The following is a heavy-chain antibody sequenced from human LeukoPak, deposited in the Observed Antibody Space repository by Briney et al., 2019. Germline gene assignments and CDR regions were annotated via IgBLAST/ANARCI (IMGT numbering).Heavy chain of an antibody. V-gene: IGHV4-34*01. D-gene: IGHD2-2*01. CDR1: GGSFSGYY. J-gene: IGHJ4*02. Sequence: SETLSLTCAVYGGSFSGYYWSRIRQPPGKGLEWIGEINHSGSTNYNPSLKSRVTISVDTSKNQFSLKLSSVTAADTAVYYCAGGLYCSSTSCHRGNYFDYWGQGTLVTVSS. CDR2: INHSGST. CDR3: AGGLYCSSTSCHRGNYFDY.